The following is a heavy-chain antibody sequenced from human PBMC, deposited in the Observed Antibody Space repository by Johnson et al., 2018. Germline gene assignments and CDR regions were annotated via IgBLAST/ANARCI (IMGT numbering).Heavy chain of an antibody. V-gene: IGHV3-30*18. Sequence: QVQLVQSGGGVVQPGRSLRLSCAASGFTSSSFGMHWVRQAPGKGLEWVAVISYDGRKQYYADSVKGRFTISRDNSKNTLSLQMKSLRAEDTAVYYCAKGGYGDDGDAFDIWGQGTMVIVSS. D-gene: IGHD4-17*01. CDR3: AKGGYGDDGDAFDI. J-gene: IGHJ3*02. CDR1: GFTSSSFG. CDR2: ISYDGRKQ.